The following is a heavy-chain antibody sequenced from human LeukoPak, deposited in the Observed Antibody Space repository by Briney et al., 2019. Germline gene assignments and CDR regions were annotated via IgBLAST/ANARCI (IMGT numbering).Heavy chain of an antibody. CDR1: GFTFDIYG. J-gene: IGHJ4*02. CDR2: IGSDGNKK. CDR3: AKDGYCSGGACYSWHFDS. Sequence: PGGSLRLSCAAPGFTFDIYGMNWVRQAPGKGLEWVAFIGSDGNKKYFADSVKGRLTISRDNSKNMLFLQLNSLRAEDTAVYYCAKDGYCSGGACYSWHFDSWGLGPLVTVSS. V-gene: IGHV3-30*02. D-gene: IGHD2-15*01.